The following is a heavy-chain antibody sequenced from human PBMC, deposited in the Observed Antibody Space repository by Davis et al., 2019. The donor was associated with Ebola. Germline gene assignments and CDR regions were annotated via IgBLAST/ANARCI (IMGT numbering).Heavy chain of an antibody. CDR2: TYYRSKWYN. Sequence: HSQTLSLTCAISGDSVSSNSAAWNWIRQSPSRGPEWLGRTYYRSKWYNDYAVSVRSRITINPDTSKNQFSLQLNSVTPEDTALYYCARAADRGYWYFDLWGRGTLVTVSS. D-gene: IGHD2-15*01. CDR1: GDSVSSNSAA. J-gene: IGHJ2*01. CDR3: ARAADRGYWYFDL. V-gene: IGHV6-1*01.